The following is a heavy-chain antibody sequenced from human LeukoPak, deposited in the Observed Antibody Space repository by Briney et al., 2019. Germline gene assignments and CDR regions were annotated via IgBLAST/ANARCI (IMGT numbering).Heavy chain of an antibody. CDR1: GYTFTSYH. CDR2: INPSGGTT. J-gene: IGHJ4*02. D-gene: IGHD2/OR15-2a*01. CDR3: ARDTSYYFDY. V-gene: IGHV1-46*01. Sequence: GASVKVSCKASGYTFTSYHMHWVRQAPGQGLEWMGIINPSGGTTNYAQKFRGRVTMTRDMSTSTVYMELSSLRSDDTAVYYCARDTSYYFDYWGQGTLVTVSS.